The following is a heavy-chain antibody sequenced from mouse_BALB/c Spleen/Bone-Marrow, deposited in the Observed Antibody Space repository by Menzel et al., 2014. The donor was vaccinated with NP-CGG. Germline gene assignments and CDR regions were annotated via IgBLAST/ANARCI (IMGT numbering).Heavy chain of an antibody. CDR1: GFNIKDTY. Sequence: EVQLQQSGAELVKPGASVKLSCTASGFNIKDTYMHWVKQRTEQGLEWIGRIDPANGNTKYDPKFQGKATITADTSSNTSYLQLSILTSEDTAVYYCARNGSYGAWFAYWGQGTLVTVSA. D-gene: IGHD1-1*02. CDR2: IDPANGNT. J-gene: IGHJ3*01. V-gene: IGHV14-3*02. CDR3: ARNGSYGAWFAY.